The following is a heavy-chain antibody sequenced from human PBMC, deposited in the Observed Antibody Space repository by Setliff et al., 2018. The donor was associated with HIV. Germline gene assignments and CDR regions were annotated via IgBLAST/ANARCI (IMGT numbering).Heavy chain of an antibody. J-gene: IGHJ4*02. CDR2: IIPVFGTA. Sequence: SVKVSCKASGGSFSNHAISWVRQAPGQGLEWMGGIIPVFGTANYAQKFLGRVTITADEYTTTAYMELSSLKSEDTAVYFCTRGDYRYYYDGSVATWYFDYWGRGTLVTVSS. V-gene: IGHV1-69*13. CDR1: GGSFSNHA. CDR3: TRGDYRYYYDGSVATWYFDY. D-gene: IGHD3-22*01.